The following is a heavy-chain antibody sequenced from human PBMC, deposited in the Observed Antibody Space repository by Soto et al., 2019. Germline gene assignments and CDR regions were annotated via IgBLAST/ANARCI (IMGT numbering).Heavy chain of an antibody. CDR2: INHSGST. J-gene: IGHJ2*01. V-gene: IGHV4-34*01. Sequence: QVQLQQWGAGLLKPSETLSLTCAVYGGSFSGYYWSWIRQPPGKGLEWIGEINHSGSTNYNPSLKSRVTISVDTSKNQFSLKLSSVTAADTAVYYCARVPSNDYGDYCVDGGNFDLWGRGTLVTVSS. CDR3: ARVPSNDYGDYCVDGGNFDL. CDR1: GGSFSGYY. D-gene: IGHD4-17*01.